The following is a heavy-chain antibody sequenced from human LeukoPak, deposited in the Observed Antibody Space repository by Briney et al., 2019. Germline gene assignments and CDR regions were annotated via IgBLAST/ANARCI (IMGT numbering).Heavy chain of an antibody. Sequence: GGSLRLSCAASGFTFSSYGMHWVRQAPGKGLEWVAFIRYDGSNKYYADSVKGRFTISRDNSKNTLYLQMNSLRAEDTAVYYRAKDRYSSSWYNAFDIWGQGTMVTVSS. CDR2: IRYDGSNK. D-gene: IGHD6-13*01. CDR1: GFTFSSYG. J-gene: IGHJ3*02. V-gene: IGHV3-30*02. CDR3: AKDRYSSSWYNAFDI.